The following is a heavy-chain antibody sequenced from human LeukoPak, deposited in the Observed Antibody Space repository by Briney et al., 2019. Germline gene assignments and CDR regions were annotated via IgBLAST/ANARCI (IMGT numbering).Heavy chain of an antibody. Sequence: SETLSLTCTVSGGSISTYYWSWIRQPPGKGLEWIGYIYYSGSTIYNPSLKSRVTISVDTSKNQFSLKLSSVTAADTAVYYCARALGYSYGNFDYWGQGTLVTVSS. CDR1: GGSISTYY. CDR2: IYYSGST. CDR3: ARALGYSYGNFDY. D-gene: IGHD5-18*01. J-gene: IGHJ4*02. V-gene: IGHV4-59*01.